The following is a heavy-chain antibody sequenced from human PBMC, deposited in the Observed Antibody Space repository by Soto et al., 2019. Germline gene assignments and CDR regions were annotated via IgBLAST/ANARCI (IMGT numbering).Heavy chain of an antibody. CDR1: GFTFKDCA. CDR3: AKEKGTGRAPNGAYDV. Sequence: QVQLVESGGDVVQPGRSLRLSCAASGFTFKDCAMHWVRQAPGKGLEWVSILFNDAVNEYYTESVKGRFTISRDKSKKTLYLQMNSLRYEDTAVYYCAKEKGTGRAPNGAYDVWGRGTRVTVS. J-gene: IGHJ3*01. D-gene: IGHD2-8*02. V-gene: IGHV3-33*03. CDR2: LFNDAVNE.